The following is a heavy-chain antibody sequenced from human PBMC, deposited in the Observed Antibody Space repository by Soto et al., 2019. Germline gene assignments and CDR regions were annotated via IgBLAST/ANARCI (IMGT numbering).Heavy chain of an antibody. J-gene: IGHJ1*01. CDR3: ATYGGDSGGYEYFQR. V-gene: IGHV3-23*01. CDR2: ISGSSDT. D-gene: IGHD4-17*01. Sequence: EVQLLESGGGLEPPGGSLRLSCVTSGFTFTSYGMSWVRKAPGKGLEWVSAISGSSDTYYPDSVKGRFTISRDNSRSTLYLQMNSLRAEDTAVYYCATYGGDSGGYEYFQRWGQGCLVTVSS. CDR1: GFTFTSYG.